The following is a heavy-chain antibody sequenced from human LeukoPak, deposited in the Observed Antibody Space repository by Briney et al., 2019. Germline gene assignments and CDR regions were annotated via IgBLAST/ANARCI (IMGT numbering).Heavy chain of an antibody. Sequence: SQTLSLTCTVSGGSISSGSYYWSWIRQPAGKGLEWIGRIYTSGSTNYNPSLKSRVTISVDTSKNQFSLKLSSVTAADTAVYYCASGELYCSSTSCYSKGFDPWGQGTLVTVSS. CDR2: IYTSGST. CDR3: ASGELYCSSTSCYSKGFDP. J-gene: IGHJ5*02. CDR1: GGSISSGSYY. D-gene: IGHD2-2*01. V-gene: IGHV4-61*02.